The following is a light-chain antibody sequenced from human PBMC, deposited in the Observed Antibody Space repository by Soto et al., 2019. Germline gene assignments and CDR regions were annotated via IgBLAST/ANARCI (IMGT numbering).Light chain of an antibody. CDR2: DAS. Sequence: EIVLTQSPATLSLSPGERATLSCRASQSVSRYLAWYQQTPGQAPRLLIYDASNRATGIPARFSGSGAGTDSTLTISSLAPEDFAVYYCQQRSSWPRLTFGGGTKVEI. V-gene: IGKV3-11*01. CDR1: QSVSRY. CDR3: QQRSSWPRLT. J-gene: IGKJ4*01.